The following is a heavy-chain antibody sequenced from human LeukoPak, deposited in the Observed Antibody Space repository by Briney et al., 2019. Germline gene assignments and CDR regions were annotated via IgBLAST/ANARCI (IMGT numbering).Heavy chain of an antibody. CDR2: IYWDDDK. CDR1: GFSLSTSGVG. Sequence: SGPTLVNPTQTLTLTCTLSGFSLSTSGVGVGWIRQPPGKALEWLALIYWDDDKRYSPSLKSRLTITKDTSKNQVVLTMTNMDPVDTATYYCAHSSRGIGSGWNSNFDYWGQGTLVTVSS. CDR3: AHSSRGIGSGWNSNFDY. V-gene: IGHV2-5*02. D-gene: IGHD6-19*01. J-gene: IGHJ4*02.